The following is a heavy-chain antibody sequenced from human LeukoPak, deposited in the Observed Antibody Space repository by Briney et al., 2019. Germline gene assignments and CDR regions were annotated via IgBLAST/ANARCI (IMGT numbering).Heavy chain of an antibody. V-gene: IGHV4-59*13. Sequence: SETLSLPCTVSGGSISRYYWSWIREPPGKGLEWIGYIYYCGNTNYNPSLKSRVTISVDTSKNQFSLKLSSVTAADTAVYYCARDRGGWPPRADYWGQGTLVTVSS. J-gene: IGHJ4*02. CDR3: ARDRGGWPPRADY. D-gene: IGHD6-19*01. CDR1: GGSISRYY. CDR2: IYYCGNT.